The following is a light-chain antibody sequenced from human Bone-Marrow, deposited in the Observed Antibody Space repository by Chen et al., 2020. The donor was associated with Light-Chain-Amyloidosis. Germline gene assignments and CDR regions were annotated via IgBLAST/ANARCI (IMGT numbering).Light chain of an antibody. CDR2: ADS. V-gene: IGLV3-21*02. J-gene: IGLJ2*01. CDR1: NIGRKS. Sequence: SYVLTQPPSVSVAPRQTATMTCGGDNIGRKSVNWYQQKPGQAPALVVYADSARPSGIPERVSGSNSGNTATLTVGRVEAGDEADYYCQVWDATNNLVVFGGGTKLTVL. CDR3: QVWDATNNLVV.